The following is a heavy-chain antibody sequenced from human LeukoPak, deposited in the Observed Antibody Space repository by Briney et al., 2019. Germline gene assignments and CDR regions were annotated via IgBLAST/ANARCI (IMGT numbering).Heavy chain of an antibody. V-gene: IGHV3-21*01. CDR3: ARDRGYYDSSGYIDY. D-gene: IGHD3-22*01. CDR2: ISSSSSYI. Sequence: GGSLRLSCAASGFTFSSYSMNWVRQAPGKGLEWVSSISSSSSYIYCADSVKGRFTISRDNAKNSLYLQMNSLRAEDTAVYYCARDRGYYDSSGYIDYWGQGTLVTVSS. CDR1: GFTFSSYS. J-gene: IGHJ4*02.